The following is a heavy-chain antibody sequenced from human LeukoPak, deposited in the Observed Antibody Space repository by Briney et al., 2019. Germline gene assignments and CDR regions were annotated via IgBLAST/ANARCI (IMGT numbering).Heavy chain of an antibody. CDR3: ARIAGGLYFYYYYMDV. CDR2: KYYRGST. D-gene: IGHD3-16*01. J-gene: IGHJ6*03. CDR1: GGSISSSSYY. Sequence: SETLSLTCTVSGGSISSSSYYWGWIRQPPGKGLEWIGNKYYRGSTYYNPSLKSRVTISVDTSKNQFSLNLTSVTAADTAVYYCARIAGGLYFYYYYMDVWGKGTTVTVSS. V-gene: IGHV4-39*07.